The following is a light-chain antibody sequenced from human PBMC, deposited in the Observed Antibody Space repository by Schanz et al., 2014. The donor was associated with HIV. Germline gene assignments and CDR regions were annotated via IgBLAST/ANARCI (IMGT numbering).Light chain of an antibody. CDR2: EVS. CDR1: SSDVGSYNL. Sequence: QSALTQPASVSGSPGQSITISCTGTSSDVGSYNLVSWYQQHPGKAPKLMIYEVSERPSGVSNRFSGSKSGNTASLTVSGLQADDEADYYCSSFAGNNKLLFGGGTKLTVL. J-gene: IGLJ2*01. V-gene: IGLV2-14*02. CDR3: SSFAGNNKLL.